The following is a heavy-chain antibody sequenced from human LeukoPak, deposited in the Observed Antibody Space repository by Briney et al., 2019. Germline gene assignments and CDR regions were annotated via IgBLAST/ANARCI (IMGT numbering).Heavy chain of an antibody. J-gene: IGHJ4*02. CDR2: ISGSGGGT. V-gene: IGHV3-23*01. CDR3: AKVPKMVYDEGY. CDR1: GFTFSSYA. D-gene: IGHD2-8*01. Sequence: PGGSLRLSCAASGFTFSSYAMSWVRQAPGKGLEWVSAISGSGGGTYYADSVKGRFTISRDNSKNTLYLQMNSLRAEDTAVYYCAKVPKMVYDEGYWGQGTLVTVSS.